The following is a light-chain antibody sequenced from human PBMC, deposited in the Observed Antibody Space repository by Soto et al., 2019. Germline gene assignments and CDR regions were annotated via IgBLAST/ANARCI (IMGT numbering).Light chain of an antibody. CDR2: KTS. J-gene: IGKJ1*01. CDR3: QEYNTTSRT. Sequence: QMTQSPSTLSASVGDTVTITCRASESIYSWLAWYKQIPGKAPQLLMYKTSTLQRGVPSRFSGSGSGAEYTLTIGSLQPDDFATYYCQEYNTTSRTFGQGTRVENK. CDR1: ESIYSW. V-gene: IGKV1-5*03.